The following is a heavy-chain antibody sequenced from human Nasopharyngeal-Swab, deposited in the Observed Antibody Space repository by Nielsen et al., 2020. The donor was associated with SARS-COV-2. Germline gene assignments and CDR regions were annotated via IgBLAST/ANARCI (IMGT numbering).Heavy chain of an antibody. CDR2: IYYSGTT. CDR1: GGSISSYY. D-gene: IGHD5/OR15-5a*01. CDR3: ARVGSVYYNWFDP. V-gene: IGHV4-59*12. Sequence: SETLSLTCTVSGGSISSYYWSWIRQPPGKGLEWIGYIYYSGTTNYNPSLKSRVTISVDTSKNQFSLKLSSVTAADTAVYYCARVGSVYYNWFDPWGQGTLVTVSS. J-gene: IGHJ5*02.